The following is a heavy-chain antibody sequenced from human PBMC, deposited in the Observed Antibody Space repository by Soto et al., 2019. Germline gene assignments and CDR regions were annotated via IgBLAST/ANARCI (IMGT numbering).Heavy chain of an antibody. J-gene: IGHJ6*02. Sequence: QVQLVQSGAEVKKPGSSVKVSCKASGGTFSSYAISWVRQAPGQGLEWMGGIIPIFGTANYAQKFQGRVTITADESTSTADMELSSLRSEDTAVYYCASELPEATRIAVAENYYYYGMDVWGQGTTVTVSS. V-gene: IGHV1-69*12. CDR2: IIPIFGTA. CDR3: ASELPEATRIAVAENYYYYGMDV. CDR1: GGTFSSYA. D-gene: IGHD6-19*01.